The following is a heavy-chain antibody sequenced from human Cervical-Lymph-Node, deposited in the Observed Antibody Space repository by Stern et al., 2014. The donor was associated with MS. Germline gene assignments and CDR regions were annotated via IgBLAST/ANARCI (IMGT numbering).Heavy chain of an antibody. V-gene: IGHV5-51*01. CDR3: ARHVQGFDY. CDR2: IYPYDSDT. Sequence: MQLVESGAEVKKPGESLKISCKLSGYSFTIYYIDWVRQMPGKGLECMGVIYPYDSDTTYSPSFQGQVTISADKSITTAYLQWSSLRASDTAMYYCARHVQGFDYWGQGTLVTVSS. J-gene: IGHJ4*02. CDR1: GYSFTIYY.